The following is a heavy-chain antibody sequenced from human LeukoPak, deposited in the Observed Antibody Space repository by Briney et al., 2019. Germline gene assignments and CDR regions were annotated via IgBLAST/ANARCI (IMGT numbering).Heavy chain of an antibody. CDR3: ARDRIIVSSRVSDAFDI. CDR2: IIPIFGTA. Sequence: GASVKVSCKASGGTFSSYAISWVRQAPGQGLEWMGRIIPIFGTANYAQKFQGRVTITTDESTSTAYMELSSLRSEDTAVYYCARDRIIVSSRVSDAFDIWGQGTMVTVSS. CDR1: GGTFSSYA. V-gene: IGHV1-69*05. D-gene: IGHD2-15*01. J-gene: IGHJ3*02.